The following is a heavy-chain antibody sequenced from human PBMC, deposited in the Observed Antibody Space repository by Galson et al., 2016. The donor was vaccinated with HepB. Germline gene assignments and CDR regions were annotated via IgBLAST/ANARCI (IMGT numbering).Heavy chain of an antibody. D-gene: IGHD2-21*01. V-gene: IGHV4-31*03. Sequence: TLSLTCTVSGDSISSGAYYWTWIRQQPEKGLEWIGYIYYSGITFYNPSLQSRFFISVDTSKNQFSLRLTSVTAADTAMYYCARIETCAGHDCNRAFDLWGQGTMVTVSS. J-gene: IGHJ3*01. CDR1: GDSISSGAYY. CDR2: IYYSGIT. CDR3: ARIETCAGHDCNRAFDL.